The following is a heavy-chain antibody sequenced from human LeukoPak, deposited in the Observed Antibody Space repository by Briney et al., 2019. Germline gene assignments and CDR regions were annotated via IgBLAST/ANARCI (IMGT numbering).Heavy chain of an antibody. CDR3: AKAHYYDSSGHHFDY. CDR2: INWNSGSI. CDR1: GFTFDDYA. V-gene: IGHV3-9*01. J-gene: IGHJ4*02. Sequence: GGSLRLSCAASGFTFDDYAMHWVRQAPGKGLEWVSGINWNSGSIDYADSVKGRFTISRDNAKNSLYLQMNSLRAEDTALYYCAKAHYYDSSGHHFDYWGQGTLVTVSS. D-gene: IGHD3-22*01.